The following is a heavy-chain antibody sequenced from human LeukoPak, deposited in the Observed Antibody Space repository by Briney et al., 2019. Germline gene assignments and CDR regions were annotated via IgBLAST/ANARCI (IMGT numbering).Heavy chain of an antibody. CDR3: ARGRGAVDV. D-gene: IGHD1-26*01. Sequence: SGTLFLTCAVYGGSFSGYYWSWIRQPPGKGLEWIGEINHSGSTNYNPSLKSRVTISVDTSKNQFSLKLSSVTAADTAVYYCARGRGAVDVWGQGTTVTVSS. CDR1: GGSFSGYY. V-gene: IGHV4-34*01. J-gene: IGHJ6*02. CDR2: INHSGST.